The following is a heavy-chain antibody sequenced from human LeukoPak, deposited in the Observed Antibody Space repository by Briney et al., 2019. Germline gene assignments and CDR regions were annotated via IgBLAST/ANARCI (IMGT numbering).Heavy chain of an antibody. Sequence: SETLSLTCTVSGGSISSYYWSWIRQPPGKGLEWIGHIYYSGSTNYNPSLKSRVTISVDTSKNQFSLKLSSVTAADTAVYYCARGRVAVAGTYYYGMDVWGQGTTVTVSS. D-gene: IGHD6-19*01. CDR2: IYYSGST. V-gene: IGHV4-59*01. CDR3: ARGRVAVAGTYYYGMDV. J-gene: IGHJ6*02. CDR1: GGSISSYY.